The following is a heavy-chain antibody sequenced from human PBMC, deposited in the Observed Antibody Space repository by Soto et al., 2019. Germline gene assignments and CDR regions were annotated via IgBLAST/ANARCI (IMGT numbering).Heavy chain of an antibody. V-gene: IGHV1-69*06. D-gene: IGHD6-13*01. CDR3: ARGGFSSSWRFDY. Sequence: QVQLVQSGAEVRKPGSSVKGSCKASGDTFSSYAISWVRQAPGQGLEWMGGIVPFIGTTNYAQNFQGRVTITADKSTSTTYMELTSLRSEDTAVYYCARGGFSSSWRFDYWGQGALVTVSS. CDR1: GDTFSSYA. J-gene: IGHJ4*02. CDR2: IVPFIGTT.